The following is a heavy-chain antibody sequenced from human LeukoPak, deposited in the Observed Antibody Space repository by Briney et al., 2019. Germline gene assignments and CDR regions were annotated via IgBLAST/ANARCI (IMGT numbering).Heavy chain of an antibody. CDR2: FDPEDGET. CDR3: ATEAQNYYDSSGYYVRAFDI. V-gene: IGHV1-24*01. Sequence: GASVKVSCKVSGYTLTELSMHWVRQAPGKGLEWMGGFDPEDGETIYAQKFQGRVTMTEDTSTDTAYMELSSLRSEDTAVYYCATEAQNYYDSSGYYVRAFDIWGQGTMVTVSS. CDR1: GYTLTELS. D-gene: IGHD3-22*01. J-gene: IGHJ3*02.